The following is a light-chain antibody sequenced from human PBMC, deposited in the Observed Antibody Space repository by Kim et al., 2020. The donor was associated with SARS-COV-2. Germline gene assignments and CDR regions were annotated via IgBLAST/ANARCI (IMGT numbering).Light chain of an antibody. CDR1: QSVSSN. J-gene: IGKJ4*01. Sequence: EKVMTQSPATLSVSPGERATLSCRASQSVSSNLAWYQQKPGQAPRLLIYGASTRATGVPARFSGSGSGTEFTLTISSLQSEDFAVYYCQKYDNWPSLTFGGGTKVDIK. V-gene: IGKV3-15*01. CDR2: GAS. CDR3: QKYDNWPSLT.